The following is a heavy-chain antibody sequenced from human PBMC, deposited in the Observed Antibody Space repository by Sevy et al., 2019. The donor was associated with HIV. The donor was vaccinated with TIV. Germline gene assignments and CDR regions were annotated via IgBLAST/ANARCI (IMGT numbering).Heavy chain of an antibody. Sequence: GGSLRLSCAASGFTFRTYDMTWVRQAAGKGLEWVASIKGSASTTYYADSVKGRFTIFRDNSNNTLYLRMSTLRAEDTAVYYCAKEPFDYWGQGTLVTVSS. CDR2: IKGSASTT. CDR3: AKEPFDY. J-gene: IGHJ4*02. V-gene: IGHV3-23*01. CDR1: GFTFRTYD.